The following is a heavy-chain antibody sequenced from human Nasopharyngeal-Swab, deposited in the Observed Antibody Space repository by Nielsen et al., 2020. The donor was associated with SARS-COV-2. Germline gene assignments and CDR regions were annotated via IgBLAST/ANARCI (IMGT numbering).Heavy chain of an antibody. CDR2: ISGSGGST. CDR3: ANDEPRYDAFDI. J-gene: IGHJ3*02. CDR1: GFTFSSYA. Sequence: GESLKISCAASGFTFSSYAMSWVRQAPGKGLEWVSAISGSGGSTYYADSVKGRFTISRDNSKNTLYLQMNSLRAEDTAVYYCANDEPRYDAFDIWGQGKMVTVSS. V-gene: IGHV3-23*01.